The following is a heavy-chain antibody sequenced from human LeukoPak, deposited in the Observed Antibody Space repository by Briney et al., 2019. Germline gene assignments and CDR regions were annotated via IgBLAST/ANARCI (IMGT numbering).Heavy chain of an antibody. CDR2: ISYDGSNK. CDR3: AKAGAYYYGSGIVDY. D-gene: IGHD3-10*01. J-gene: IGHJ4*02. V-gene: IGHV3-30*18. CDR1: GFTFSSYG. Sequence: GGSLRLSCAASGFTFSSYGMHWVRQAPGKGLEWVAVISYDGSNKYYADSVKGRSTISRDNSKNTLYLQMNSLRAEDTAVYYCAKAGAYYYGSGIVDYWGQGTLVTVSS.